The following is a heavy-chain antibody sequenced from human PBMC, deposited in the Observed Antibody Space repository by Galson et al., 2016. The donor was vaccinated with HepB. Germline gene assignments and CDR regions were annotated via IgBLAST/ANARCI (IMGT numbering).Heavy chain of an antibody. D-gene: IGHD6-25*01. CDR3: ARDNRKAARSFDY. J-gene: IGHJ4*02. Sequence: SVKVSCKASGYSFTGFGISWVRQAPGQGLEWMGWISGYNGDINYAQMIQGRVTMTTDTATRTAYMELRNLRSDDTAVYYCARDNRKAARSFDYWGQGTLVTVSS. V-gene: IGHV1-18*01. CDR1: GYSFTGFG. CDR2: ISGYNGDI.